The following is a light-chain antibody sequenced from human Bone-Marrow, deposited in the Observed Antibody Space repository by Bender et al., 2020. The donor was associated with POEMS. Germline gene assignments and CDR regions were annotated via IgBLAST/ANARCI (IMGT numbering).Light chain of an antibody. V-gene: IGLV2-14*02. Sequence: QSALTQPASVSGSPGQSITISCTGTSSDIGTYNLVSWYQQHPGQAPKLLIFEVRKRPSGVSNRFSGSKSGITASLTVSGLQAEDEADYYCQSYDSSLTGHVFGTGTTVTVL. CDR3: QSYDSSLTGHV. CDR2: EVR. J-gene: IGLJ1*01. CDR1: SSDIGTYNL.